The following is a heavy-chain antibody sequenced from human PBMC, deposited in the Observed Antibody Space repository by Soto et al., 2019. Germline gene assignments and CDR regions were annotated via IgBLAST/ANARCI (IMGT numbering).Heavy chain of an antibody. Sequence: ASVKVSCKASGGTFSSYAISWVRQAPGQGLEWMGGIIPIFGTANYAQKFQGRVTITADESTSTAYMELSSLRSEDTAVYYCARSRRTTVINNWFDPWGQGTLVTVSS. CDR1: GGTFSSYA. CDR3: ARSRRTTVINNWFDP. J-gene: IGHJ5*02. V-gene: IGHV1-69*13. CDR2: IIPIFGTA. D-gene: IGHD4-4*01.